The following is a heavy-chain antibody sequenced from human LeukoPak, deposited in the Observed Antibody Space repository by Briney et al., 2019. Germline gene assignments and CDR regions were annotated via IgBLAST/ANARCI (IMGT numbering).Heavy chain of an antibody. Sequence: PGGSLRLSCAASGLTFSSYEMNWVRQAPGKGLEWVSYISSSGSSIYYADSVKGRFTISRDNARKSLYLQMHSLRAEDTAVYYCATAGNYRFDYGGQGTLVTVSS. D-gene: IGHD1-7*01. CDR2: ISSSGSSI. CDR1: GLTFSSYE. J-gene: IGHJ4*02. V-gene: IGHV3-48*03. CDR3: ATAGNYRFDY.